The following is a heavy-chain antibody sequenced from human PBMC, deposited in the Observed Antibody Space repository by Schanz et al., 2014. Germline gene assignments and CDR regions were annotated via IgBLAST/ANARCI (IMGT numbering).Heavy chain of an antibody. Sequence: QVQLQESGPGLVKPSETLSLTCTVSGGSISSGESYWGWIRQSPEEGLQYIGSVYFSGTTAYSPSPKGRVTISVDTSKNQFSLMRTSVTAADTAVYFCARHGGYYDVLHSFDIWGQGTLVTVSS. CDR1: GGSISSGESY. J-gene: IGHJ5*02. CDR2: VYFSGTT. V-gene: IGHV4-39*01. D-gene: IGHD3-16*01. CDR3: ARHGGYYDVLHSFDI.